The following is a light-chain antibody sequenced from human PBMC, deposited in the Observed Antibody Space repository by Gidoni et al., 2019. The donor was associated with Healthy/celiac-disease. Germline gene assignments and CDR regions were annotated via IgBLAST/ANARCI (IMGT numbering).Light chain of an antibody. CDR3: QQSYSTLWT. CDR1: QSISSY. CDR2: AAS. Sequence: DIKMTQAPSSLSASVGDRVTITCRASQSISSYLNWYQQKPGKAPKLLIYAASRLQSGVPSRFSGSGSGTAFTLTIRSLQPEDCATYYCQQSYSTLWTFGQGTKVEIK. V-gene: IGKV1-39*01. J-gene: IGKJ1*01.